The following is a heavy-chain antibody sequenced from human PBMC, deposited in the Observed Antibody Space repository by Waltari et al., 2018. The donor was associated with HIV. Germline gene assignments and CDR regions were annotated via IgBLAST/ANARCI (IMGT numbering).Heavy chain of an antibody. J-gene: IGHJ4*02. CDR1: GYTFISYG. V-gene: IGHV1-18*01. D-gene: IGHD1-26*01. Sequence: QVQLVQSGAEVKEPGASVQVSCKASGYTFISYGISWVRQAPGQGLEWMGWISTYNGHTNYAQKFQGRVSMTTDTSTSTAYMDLRSLTSDDTAIYYCARGGSYPKYYFDYWGQGSLVTVSS. CDR3: ARGGSYPKYYFDY. CDR2: ISTYNGHT.